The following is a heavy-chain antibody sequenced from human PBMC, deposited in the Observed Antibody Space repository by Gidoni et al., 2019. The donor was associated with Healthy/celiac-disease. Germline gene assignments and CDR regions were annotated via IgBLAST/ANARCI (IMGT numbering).Heavy chain of an antibody. CDR3: ARDYVLQDAFDI. J-gene: IGHJ3*02. D-gene: IGHD2-8*02. CDR1: GFTFSSYS. V-gene: IGHV3-21*01. CDR2: ISSSSSYI. Sequence: EVQLVESGGGLVKPGGSLRLSCAASGFTFSSYSMNWVRQAPGKGLEWVSSISSSSSYIYYADSVKGRFTISRDNAKNSLYLQMNSLRAEDTAVYYCARDYVLQDAFDIWGQGTMVTVSS.